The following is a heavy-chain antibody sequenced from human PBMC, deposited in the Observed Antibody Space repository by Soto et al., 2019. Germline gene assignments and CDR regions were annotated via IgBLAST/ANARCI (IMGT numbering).Heavy chain of an antibody. J-gene: IGHJ4*02. CDR3: AKRLYSSSWYYLDY. V-gene: IGHV3-23*01. CDR2: ISGSGDNI. D-gene: IGHD6-13*01. CDR1: GFTFSSVA. Sequence: PGGSLRLSCAASGFTFSSVAMSWVRQTPGKGLEWVSVISGSGDNIYYADSVKGRFVISRDNSKNTLYLQMNSLRAEDTAVYYCAKRLYSSSWYYLDYWGQGTLVTVSS.